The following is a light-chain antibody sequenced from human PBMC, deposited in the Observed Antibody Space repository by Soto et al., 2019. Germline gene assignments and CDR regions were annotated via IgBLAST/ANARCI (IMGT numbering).Light chain of an antibody. Sequence: EIVLTPFPGALSLSPGERATLSCRASQSVSSSYLAWYQQKPGQAPRLLIYGASSRATGIPDRFSGSGSGTDFTLTISSLEPEDFAVYYCQQFGTSPRTCGQGPRVDIK. J-gene: IGKJ1*01. CDR3: QQFGTSPRT. CDR1: QSVSSSY. V-gene: IGKV3-20*01. CDR2: GAS.